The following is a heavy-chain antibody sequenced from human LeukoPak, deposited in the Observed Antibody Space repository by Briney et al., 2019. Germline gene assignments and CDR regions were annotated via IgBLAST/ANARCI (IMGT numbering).Heavy chain of an antibody. Sequence: GGSLRLSCAASGFTFSSYSMNWVRQAPGKGLVWVSRVNTDGRTTNYADSVRGRFTISRDNAENTLYLQMNSLRVEDTAVYYCSMDLSGAHDYWGQGSVVTVSS. CDR2: VNTDGRTT. V-gene: IGHV3-74*01. CDR1: GFTFSSYS. D-gene: IGHD2-2*03. J-gene: IGHJ4*02. CDR3: SMDLSGAHDY.